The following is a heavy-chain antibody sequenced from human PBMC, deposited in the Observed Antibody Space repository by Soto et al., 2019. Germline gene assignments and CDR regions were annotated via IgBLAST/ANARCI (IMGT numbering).Heavy chain of an antibody. J-gene: IGHJ4*02. Sequence: GGSLRLSCAASGFTFSSYAMGWVRQAPGKGLQWVSYISSSGSTIYYADSVKGRFTISRDNAKNSLYLQMNSLRAEDTAVYYCARDSDNGCYVYWGQGTLVTVSS. D-gene: IGHD2-2*01. CDR3: ARDSDNGCYVY. V-gene: IGHV3-48*03. CDR1: GFTFSSYA. CDR2: ISSSGSTI.